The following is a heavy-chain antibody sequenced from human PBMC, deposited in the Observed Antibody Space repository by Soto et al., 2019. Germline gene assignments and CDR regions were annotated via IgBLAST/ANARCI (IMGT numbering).Heavy chain of an antibody. J-gene: IGHJ4*02. CDR3: TTGSWQPH. D-gene: IGHD3-16*02. CDR2: ITSQADGGTT. V-gene: IGHV3-15*01. CDR1: GFTFNIAY. Sequence: EVQLVESGGDLIKPGGSLTLSCAASGFTFNIAYMSWVRQAPGKGLDWVGRITSQADGGTTDYAAPVKGRFTVSRDDSTNTIYLKMNSLRNEDSGVYYWTTGSWQPHWGQGTLVTVAS.